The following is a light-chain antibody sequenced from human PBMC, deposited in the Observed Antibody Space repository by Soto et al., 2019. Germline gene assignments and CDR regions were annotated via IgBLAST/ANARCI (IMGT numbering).Light chain of an antibody. J-gene: IGKJ2*01. CDR2: KAS. CDR1: QSISTW. CDR3: QQYNDSFPYT. V-gene: IGKV1-5*03. Sequence: DIQLTPSPSTLCASVGDRDTITCRASQSISTWLAWYQQKPGTVPKLLIYKASTLESGVPSRFSGSRSGTEFTLTVSSLQPDDFATYYCQQYNDSFPYTFGQGTKVDIK.